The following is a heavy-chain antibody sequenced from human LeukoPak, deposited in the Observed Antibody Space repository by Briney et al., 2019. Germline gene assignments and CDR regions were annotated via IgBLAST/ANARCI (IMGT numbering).Heavy chain of an antibody. CDR1: GFPFSSYG. J-gene: IGHJ2*01. D-gene: IGHD6-19*01. CDR2: IWYDGSNM. CDR3: TTIRGSGWSYWYFDF. V-gene: IGHV3-33*01. Sequence: PGGSLRLSCAGSGFPFSSYGVQWVRQAPGKGLEWVALIWYDGSNMYYADSAKGRFTISKDNSKNTLYLQMNSLRAEDTAVYYCTTIRGSGWSYWYFDFWGRGTLVTVSS.